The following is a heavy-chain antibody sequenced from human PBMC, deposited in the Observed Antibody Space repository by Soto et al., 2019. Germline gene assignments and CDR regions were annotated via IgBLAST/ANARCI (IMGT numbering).Heavy chain of an antibody. J-gene: IGHJ3*02. CDR2: ISYDGSNK. Sequence: SLRLSCAAAEFTFSSYAMHWVRQAPGKGLEWVAVISYDGSNKYYADSVKGRFTISRDNSKNTLYLQMNSLRAEDTAVYYCARDCSSTSCYRAFDIWGQGTMVTVSS. CDR3: ARDCSSTSCYRAFDI. D-gene: IGHD2-2*02. V-gene: IGHV3-30-3*01. CDR1: EFTFSSYA.